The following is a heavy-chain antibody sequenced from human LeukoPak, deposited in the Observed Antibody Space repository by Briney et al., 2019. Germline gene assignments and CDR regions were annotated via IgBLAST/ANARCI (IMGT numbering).Heavy chain of an antibody. CDR1: GGSISSGGYY. CDR3: ARVRPDLLEWLSPGYYFDY. Sequence: PSETLSLTCTVSGGSISSGGYYWSWIRQHPGKGLEWIGYIYYSGSTYYNPSLKSRVTISVDTSKNQFSLKLSSVTAADTAVYYCARVRPDLLEWLSPGYYFDYWGQGTLVTVSS. V-gene: IGHV4-31*03. J-gene: IGHJ4*02. D-gene: IGHD3-3*01. CDR2: IYYSGST.